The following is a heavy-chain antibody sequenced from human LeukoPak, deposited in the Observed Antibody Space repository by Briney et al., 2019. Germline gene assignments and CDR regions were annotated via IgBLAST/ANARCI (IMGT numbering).Heavy chain of an antibody. CDR3: ARDGVARAPGVY. D-gene: IGHD2-8*01. J-gene: IGHJ4*02. V-gene: IGHV4-59*12. CDR1: GGSISSYY. Sequence: SETLSLTCTVSGGSISSYYWSWIRQPPGKGLEWIGYIYYSGSTNYNPSLKSRVTISVDTSKNQFSLKLSSVTAADTAVYYCARDGVARAPGVYWGQGTLVTVSS. CDR2: IYYSGST.